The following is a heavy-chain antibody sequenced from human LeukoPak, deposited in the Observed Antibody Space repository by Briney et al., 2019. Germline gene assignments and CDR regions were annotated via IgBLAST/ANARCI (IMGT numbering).Heavy chain of an antibody. V-gene: IGHV3-23*01. D-gene: IGHD3-3*01. CDR3: AKTIFRTYYFDY. CDR2: ISGSGGST. CDR1: GFTFSSYA. Sequence: VGSLRLSCAASGFTFSSYAMSWVRQAPGKGLEWVSAISGSGGSTYYADSVKGRFTISRDNSKNTLYLQMNSLRAEDTAVYYCAKTIFRTYYFDYWGQGTLVTVSS. J-gene: IGHJ4*02.